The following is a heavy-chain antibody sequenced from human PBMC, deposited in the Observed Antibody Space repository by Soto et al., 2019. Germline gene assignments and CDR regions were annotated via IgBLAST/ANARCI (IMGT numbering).Heavy chain of an antibody. V-gene: IGHV3-21*01. CDR2: ISSSSSYI. CDR3: ARGGAYYYGSGSYGARGDYYGMDV. Sequence: EVQLVESGGGLVKPGGSLRLSCAASGFTFSSYSMNWVRQAPGKGLEWVSSISSSSSYIYYADSVKGRFTISRDNAKNSLYLQMNSLRAEDTAVYYCARGGAYYYGSGSYGARGDYYGMDVWGQGTTVTVSS. J-gene: IGHJ6*02. CDR1: GFTFSSYS. D-gene: IGHD3-10*01.